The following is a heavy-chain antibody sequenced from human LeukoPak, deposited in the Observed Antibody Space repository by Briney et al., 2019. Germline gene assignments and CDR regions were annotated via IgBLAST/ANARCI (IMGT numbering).Heavy chain of an antibody. V-gene: IGHV4-61*02. CDR1: GGSISSGSYY. D-gene: IGHD6-13*01. Sequence: SETLSLTCTVSGGSISSGSYYWSWIRQPAGKGLEWIGRIYTSGSTNYNPPLKSRVTISVDTSKNQFSLKLSSVTAADTAVYYCARQLSAAAGSYYFDYWGQGTLVTVSS. CDR3: ARQLSAAAGSYYFDY. CDR2: IYTSGST. J-gene: IGHJ4*02.